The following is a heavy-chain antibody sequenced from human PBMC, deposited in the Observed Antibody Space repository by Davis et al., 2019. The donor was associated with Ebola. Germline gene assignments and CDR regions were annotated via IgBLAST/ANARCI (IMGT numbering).Heavy chain of an antibody. CDR2: ISGGGDTI. D-gene: IGHD4-23*01. V-gene: IGHV3-48*02. CDR1: GFTFSSYN. J-gene: IGHJ2*01. Sequence: GESLKISCAASGFTFSSYNMNWVRQAPGKGLEWLSYISGGGDTIYYADSVKGRFTISRDNAKDSLYLQMNSLRDEDTAVYYCARRIGVTAVLSVNWFFDLWGRGTLVTVSS. CDR3: ARRIGVTAVLSVNWFFDL.